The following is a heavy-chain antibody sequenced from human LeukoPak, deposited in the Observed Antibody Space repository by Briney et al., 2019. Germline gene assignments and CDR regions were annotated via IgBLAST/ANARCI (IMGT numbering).Heavy chain of an antibody. D-gene: IGHD6-19*01. J-gene: IGHJ4*02. V-gene: IGHV3-7*01. CDR1: RFTLSSYW. CDR3: ARETPDSSGWD. Sequence: GGSLRLSCAASRFTLSSYWMSWVRQAPGKGLEWVANIKQDGSQKNYVDSVKGQFTISRDNGKNSLHLQMNSLRAEDTAVYYCARETPDSSGWDWGQGTLVTVSS. CDR2: IKQDGSQK.